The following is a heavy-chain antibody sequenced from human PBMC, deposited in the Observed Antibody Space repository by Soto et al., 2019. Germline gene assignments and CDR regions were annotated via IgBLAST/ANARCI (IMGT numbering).Heavy chain of an antibody. Sequence: QVQLQESGGGVVQPGRSLRLSCAASGFTFDIYGMHWVRQAPGKGLEWVAVTSFDGGKKYYGDSVKGRFTISRDNSKNTLYLQMNSLRVEDTAVYYCAKDTDDIAVAGLVHYMYVWGKGTTVIVSS. CDR3: AKDTDDIAVAGLVHYMYV. CDR2: TSFDGGKK. CDR1: GFTFDIYG. V-gene: IGHV3-30*18. J-gene: IGHJ6*03. D-gene: IGHD6-19*01.